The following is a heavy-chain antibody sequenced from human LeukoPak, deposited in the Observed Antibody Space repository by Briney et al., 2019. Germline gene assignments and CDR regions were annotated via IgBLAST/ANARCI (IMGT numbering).Heavy chain of an antibody. CDR2: LNPNTGHA. CDR3: AKDRDGADRIIL. J-gene: IGHJ4*02. Sequence: GASVKVSCKVVAYDFTGYHIHWVRQAPGQGPEWMGPLNPNTGHAVYAFKFQGRVTITRDTSSSTAYMEVTRLTSDDTALYYCAKDRDGADRIILWGQGTLVTVSS. D-gene: IGHD5-24*01. V-gene: IGHV1-2*06. CDR1: AYDFTGYH.